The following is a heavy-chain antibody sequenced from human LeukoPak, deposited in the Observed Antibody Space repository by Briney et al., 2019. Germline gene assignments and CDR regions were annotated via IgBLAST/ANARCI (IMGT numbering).Heavy chain of an antibody. J-gene: IGHJ2*01. CDR2: IWHDGSNE. V-gene: IGHV3-33*01. Sequence: GGSLRLSCVASGFSFSSYGIHWVRQAPGKGLEWVSVIWHDGSNEHYAESVKGRFTISRDNSKNTVFLQMRSLRVEDTAVYYCARNPQLLPDWNFDLWGRGTLVTVSS. CDR3: ARNPQLLPDWNFDL. D-gene: IGHD2-2*01. CDR1: GFSFSSYG.